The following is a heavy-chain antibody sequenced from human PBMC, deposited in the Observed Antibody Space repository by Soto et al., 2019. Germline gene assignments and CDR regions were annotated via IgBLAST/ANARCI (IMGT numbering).Heavy chain of an antibody. CDR3: ARKTTALRGGY. V-gene: IGHV3-53*01. J-gene: IGHJ4*02. CDR2: IYGGNST. CDR1: GFTVNGNY. D-gene: IGHD4-17*01. Sequence: EEQLVESGGGLIQPGGSLRLSCAASGFTVNGNYMTWVRQAPGKGLEWVSVIYGGNSTSYADSVKGRFTISRGNSKNTLYLQMNSLRAEDTAVYYCARKTTALRGGYWGQGTLVTVSS.